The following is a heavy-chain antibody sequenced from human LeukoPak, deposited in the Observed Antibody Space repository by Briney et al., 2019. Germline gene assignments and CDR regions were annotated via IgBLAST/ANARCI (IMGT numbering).Heavy chain of an antibody. CDR2: IDGPTYRT. Sequence: GESLRLSCAASGFTFSNYAMSWVCQAPGKGLEWVSTIDGPTYRTHYADSVMGRFTISRDNSKNTLYLQMNSLRVEDTAVYFCTTWVGAHFDFWGQGPLVPVTS. V-gene: IGHV3-23*01. J-gene: IGHJ4*02. CDR3: TTWVGAHFDF. CDR1: GFTFSNYA. D-gene: IGHD1-26*01.